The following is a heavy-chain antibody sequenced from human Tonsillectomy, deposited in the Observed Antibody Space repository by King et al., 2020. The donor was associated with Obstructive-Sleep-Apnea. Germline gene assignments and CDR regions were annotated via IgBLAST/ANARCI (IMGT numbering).Heavy chain of an antibody. J-gene: IGHJ6*02. V-gene: IGHV3-33*01. Sequence: VQLVESGGGVVPPGRSLRLSCAASGFTFSSYGMHWVRQAPGKGLEWVAGIYYDGTKKYYVDSVKGRFTISRDNSKNTLYLQLNSLRAEDTAVYYCARVHSLGAVTRNLPYYYYALDVWGQGTTVTVSS. CDR2: IYYDGTKK. CDR1: GFTFSSYG. D-gene: IGHD4-11*01. CDR3: ARVHSLGAVTRNLPYYYYALDV.